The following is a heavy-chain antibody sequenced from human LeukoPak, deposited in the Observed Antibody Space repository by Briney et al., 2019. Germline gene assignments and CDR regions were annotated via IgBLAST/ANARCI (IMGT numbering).Heavy chain of an antibody. Sequence: GGSLRLSCAASGFTFSSYSMNWVRQAPGKGLEWVSSISSSSSYIYYADSVKGRFTISRDNAKNSLYLKMNSLRAEDTAVYYCARESDCGGDCPHWNWGQGTLVTVSS. V-gene: IGHV3-21*01. CDR1: GFTFSSYS. CDR2: ISSSSSYI. D-gene: IGHD2-21*02. CDR3: ARESDCGGDCPHWN. J-gene: IGHJ4*02.